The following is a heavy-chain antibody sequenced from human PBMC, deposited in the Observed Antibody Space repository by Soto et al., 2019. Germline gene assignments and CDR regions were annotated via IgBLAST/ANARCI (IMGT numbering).Heavy chain of an antibody. D-gene: IGHD2-2*01. V-gene: IGHV4-39*01. CDR2: IYYSGST. J-gene: IGHJ6*03. CDR1: GGSISSSSYY. Sequence: SETLSLTCTVSGGSISSSSYYWGWIRQPPGKGLEWIGSIYYSGSTYYNPSLKSRVTISVDRSKNQFSLKLSSVTAADTAVYYCARHVPLSLKYCSSTSCKGQHSYYYYYMDVWGKGTTVTVSS. CDR3: ARHVPLSLKYCSSTSCKGQHSYYYYYMDV.